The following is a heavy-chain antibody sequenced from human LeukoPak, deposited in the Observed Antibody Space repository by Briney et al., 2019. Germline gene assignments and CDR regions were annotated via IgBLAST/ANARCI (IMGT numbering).Heavy chain of an antibody. Sequence: GGSLRLSCAASGFTFSSYAMSWVRQAPGKGLEWVSAISGSGGSTYYADSVKGRFTISRDNSKNTLYLQMNSLRAEDTAVYCCAKPGTMIVVVIPDAFDIWGQGTMVTVSS. D-gene: IGHD3-22*01. V-gene: IGHV3-23*01. CDR2: ISGSGGST. CDR3: AKPGTMIVVVIPDAFDI. CDR1: GFTFSSYA. J-gene: IGHJ3*02.